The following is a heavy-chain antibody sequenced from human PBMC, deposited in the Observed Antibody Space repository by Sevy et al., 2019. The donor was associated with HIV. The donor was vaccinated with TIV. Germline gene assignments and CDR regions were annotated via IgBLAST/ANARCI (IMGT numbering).Heavy chain of an antibody. V-gene: IGHV3-7*01. CDR2: IKQGGTEK. D-gene: IGHD5-18*01. Sequence: GGSLRLSCAASGFTFTNYWMNWVRQAPGKGLEWVANIKQGGTEKYYVDSVKGRFTLSRDNAKNSLSQQMNSLRAEDTAVYYCARGGPLVDTALIPWGMDVWGQGTTVTVSS. CDR3: ARGGPLVDTALIPWGMDV. CDR1: GFTFTNYW. J-gene: IGHJ6*02.